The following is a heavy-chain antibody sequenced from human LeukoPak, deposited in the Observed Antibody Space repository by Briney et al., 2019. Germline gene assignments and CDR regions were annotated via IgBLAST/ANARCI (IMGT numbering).Heavy chain of an antibody. J-gene: IGHJ4*02. CDR3: ARDVLLWFGELPPIDY. D-gene: IGHD3-10*01. Sequence: ASVKVSCKASGYTCTSYAMHWVRQAPGQRLGWRGWINAGNGNTKYSQKFQGRVTITRDTSASTAYMELSSLRSEDTAVYYCARDVLLWFGELPPIDYWGQGTLVTVSS. V-gene: IGHV1-3*01. CDR1: GYTCTSYA. CDR2: INAGNGNT.